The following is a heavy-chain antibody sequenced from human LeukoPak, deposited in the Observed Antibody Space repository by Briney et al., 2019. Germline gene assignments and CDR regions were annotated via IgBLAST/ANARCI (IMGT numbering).Heavy chain of an antibody. CDR1: GGSISSYY. CDR3: AREGFDYDSSGPGKVWYSDL. J-gene: IGHJ2*01. V-gene: IGHV4-59*01. CDR2: IYYSGST. D-gene: IGHD3-22*01. Sequence: PSETLSLTCTVSGGSISSYYWSWIRQPPGKGLEWIGYIYYSGSTNYNPSLRSRVTISVDTSKNQFSLKLSSVTAADTAVYYCAREGFDYDSSGPGKVWYSDLWGRGTLVTVSS.